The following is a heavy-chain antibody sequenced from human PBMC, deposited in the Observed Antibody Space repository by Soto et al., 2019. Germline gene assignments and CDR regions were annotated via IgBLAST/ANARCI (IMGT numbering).Heavy chain of an antibody. D-gene: IGHD4-17*01. J-gene: IGHJ5*02. CDR3: ARGSPTTPAGHWFDP. V-gene: IGHV4-59*01. CDR2: IYYSGST. CDR1: GGSISSYY. Sequence: SETLSLTCTVSGGSISSYYWSWIRQPPGKGLEWIGYIYYSGSTNYNPSLKSRVTISVDTSKNQFSLKLSSVTAADTAVYYCARGSPTTPAGHWFDPWGQGTLVTVSS.